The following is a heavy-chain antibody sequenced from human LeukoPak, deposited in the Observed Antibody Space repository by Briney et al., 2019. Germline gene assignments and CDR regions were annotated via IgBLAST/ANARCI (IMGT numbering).Heavy chain of an antibody. J-gene: IGHJ4*02. CDR3: AKDRHNYYDSPLDY. Sequence: GGSLRLSCAASGFTFSDYALHWVRQAPGKGLEWVTFISYDGSNKFYADSVKGRFTISRGNSKNTLYLQMNSLRAEDTAVYYCAKDRHNYYDSPLDYWGQGTLVTVSS. CDR1: GFTFSDYA. V-gene: IGHV3-30*04. CDR2: ISYDGSNK. D-gene: IGHD3-22*01.